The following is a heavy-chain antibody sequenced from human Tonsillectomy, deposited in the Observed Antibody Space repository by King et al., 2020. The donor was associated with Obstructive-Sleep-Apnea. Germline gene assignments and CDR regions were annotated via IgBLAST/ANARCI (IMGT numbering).Heavy chain of an antibody. CDR3: ATRIPAALLY. CDR1: GFTFSDYY. D-gene: IGHD6-13*01. Sequence: VQLVESGGGLVKPGGSLRLSCAASGFTFSDYYMSWIRQAPGKGLEWVAYISGYGSTIYYADSVKGRFTISRDHDKNSLYLQMNSLRAEDTAVYYCATRIPAALLYWGQGTLVTVSS. CDR2: ISGYGSTI. V-gene: IGHV3-11*01. J-gene: IGHJ4*02.